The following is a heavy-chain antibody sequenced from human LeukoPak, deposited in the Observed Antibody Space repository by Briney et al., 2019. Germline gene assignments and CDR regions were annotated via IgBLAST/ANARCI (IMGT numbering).Heavy chain of an antibody. CDR3: ARGPSYYDFWSGYYYYMDA. CDR1: GGTFSSYA. CDR2: IIPIFGTA. V-gene: IGHV1-69*13. J-gene: IGHJ6*03. D-gene: IGHD3-3*01. Sequence: ASVKVSCKASGGTFSSYAISWVRQAPGQGLEWMGGIIPIFGTANYAQKFQGRVTITADESTSTAYMELSSLRSEDTAVYYCARGPSYYDFWSGYYYYMDAWGKGTTVTVSS.